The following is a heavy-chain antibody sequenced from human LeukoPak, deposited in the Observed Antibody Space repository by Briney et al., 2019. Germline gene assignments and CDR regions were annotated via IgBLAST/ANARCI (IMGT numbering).Heavy chain of an antibody. CDR2: ISSSSSTI. CDR3: ARGRGEKNSSSWCNY. CDR1: GFTLSTSW. V-gene: IGHV3-48*04. D-gene: IGHD6-13*01. J-gene: IGHJ4*02. Sequence: PGGSLRLSCAASGFTLSTSWMHWVRQTPGKGLEWVSYISSSSSTIYYADSVKGRFTISRDNAKNSLYLQMNSLRAEDTAVYYCARGRGEKNSSSWCNYWGQGTLVTVSS.